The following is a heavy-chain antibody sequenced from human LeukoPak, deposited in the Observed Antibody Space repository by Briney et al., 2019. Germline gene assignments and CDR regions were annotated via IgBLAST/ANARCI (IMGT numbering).Heavy chain of an antibody. D-gene: IGHD6-19*01. Sequence: SETLSLTCTVSRGSISSSSDYWAWIRQPPGKGLEWIGSIFYSGSTYYNASLKSRVTISVGTSKNQFSLRLNSLAAADTAVYYCALRAGHHDGWFDPWGQGTLVTVSS. CDR3: ALRAGHHDGWFDP. CDR2: IFYSGST. V-gene: IGHV4-39*07. CDR1: RGSISSSSDY. J-gene: IGHJ5*02.